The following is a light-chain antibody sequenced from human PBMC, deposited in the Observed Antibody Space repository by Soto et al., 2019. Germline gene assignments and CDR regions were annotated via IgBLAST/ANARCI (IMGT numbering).Light chain of an antibody. CDR1: RFNIGSNT. J-gene: IGLJ1*01. CDR3: AAWDDSLNGPNYV. V-gene: IGLV1-44*01. Sequence: QSVLTQPPSASGTPGQRVTISCSGSRFNIGSNTVNWYQQLPGTAPKLLIYSNNQRPSGVPDRFSGSKSGTSASLAISGLQSEDEADYYCAAWDDSLNGPNYVFGTGTKLTVL. CDR2: SNN.